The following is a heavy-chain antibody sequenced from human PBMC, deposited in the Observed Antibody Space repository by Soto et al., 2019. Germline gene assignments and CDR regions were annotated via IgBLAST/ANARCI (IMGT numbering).Heavy chain of an antibody. CDR1: GGSISSGDYY. CDR2: IYYSGST. CDR3: ARVGYGYPFFDY. Sequence: QVQLQKSGPGLVKPSQTLSLTCTVSGGSISSGDYYWRWIRQPPGKGLEWIGYIYYSGSTYYNPSLKSRVTISVYTSKNQFSLKLSSVTDADTAVYYCARVGYGYPFFDYWGQGTLVTVSS. D-gene: IGHD5-18*01. J-gene: IGHJ4*02. V-gene: IGHV4-30-4*01.